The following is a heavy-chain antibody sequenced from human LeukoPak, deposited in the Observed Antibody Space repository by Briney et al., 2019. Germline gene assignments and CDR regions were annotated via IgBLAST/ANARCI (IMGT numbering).Heavy chain of an antibody. J-gene: IGHJ6*03. CDR1: GYTFTGYY. Sequence: ASVKVSCKASGYTFTGYYIHWVRQAPGQGLEWMGWINPSTGGTKFAQEFQGRVAMTRDTSITTAYMELSRLRSDDTAVYYCARDSGYYFYYMDVWGKGTTVTISS. D-gene: IGHD6-25*01. V-gene: IGHV1-2*02. CDR3: ARDSGYYFYYMDV. CDR2: INPSTGGT.